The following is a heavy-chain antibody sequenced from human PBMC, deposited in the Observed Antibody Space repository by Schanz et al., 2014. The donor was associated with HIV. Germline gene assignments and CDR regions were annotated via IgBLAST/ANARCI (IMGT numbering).Heavy chain of an antibody. Sequence: QVQLVQSGAEVKKPGSSVKVSCKASGYTFTGYYMHWVRQAPGQGLEWMGWISAYNGKTNYARKVQGRVTMTTDTSTTTAYMELRSLRSDDTAVYYCARGRYSGSYYNYWGQGTLVTVSS. CDR2: ISAYNGKT. CDR1: GYTFTGYY. D-gene: IGHD1-26*01. V-gene: IGHV1-18*04. CDR3: ARGRYSGSYYNY. J-gene: IGHJ4*02.